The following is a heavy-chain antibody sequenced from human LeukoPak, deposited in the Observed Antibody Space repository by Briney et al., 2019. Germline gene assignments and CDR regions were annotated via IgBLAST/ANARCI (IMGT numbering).Heavy chain of an antibody. J-gene: IGHJ6*02. D-gene: IGHD7-27*01. Sequence: GGSLRLSCATSGFTLGSYGMHWARQVPGKGLEWVSFIRYDGSNKYYSDSVKGRFTVSRDNSRDTLYLQMNSLRIEDTAVYYCAKDLPGDPEDSYYGMDVWGQGTTVTVSS. CDR3: AKDLPGDPEDSYYGMDV. CDR2: IRYDGSNK. CDR1: GFTLGSYG. V-gene: IGHV3-30*02.